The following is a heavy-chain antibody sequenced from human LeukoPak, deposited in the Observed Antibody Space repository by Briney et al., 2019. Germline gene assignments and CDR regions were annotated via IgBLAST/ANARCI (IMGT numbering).Heavy chain of an antibody. Sequence: SETLSLTCTVSGGSISSSSYYWGWIRQPPGKGLEWIGSIYYSGSTYYNPSLKSRVTISVDTSKNQFSLKLSSVTAADTAVYYCARAVRVYSSSWGPHFDPLDYWGQGTLVTVSS. CDR1: GGSISSSSYY. D-gene: IGHD6-13*01. J-gene: IGHJ4*02. V-gene: IGHV4-39*07. CDR3: ARAVRVYSSSWGPHFDPLDY. CDR2: IYYSGST.